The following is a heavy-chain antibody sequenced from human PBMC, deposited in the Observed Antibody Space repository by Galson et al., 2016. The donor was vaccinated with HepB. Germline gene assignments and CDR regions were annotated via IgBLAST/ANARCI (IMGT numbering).Heavy chain of an antibody. CDR2: INSDGSST. CDR1: GFTFITSL. D-gene: IGHD6-6*01. CDR3: ARGELGWAARPEVAY. Sequence: SLRLSCAASGFTFITSLIHWVRQAPGKVLVYVSGINSDGSSTTYADSVKGRFTISRVNAKNTLYLQMNRLRAGDTALYYRARGELGWAARPEVAYWGQRTLFTVSS. V-gene: IGHV3-74*01. J-gene: IGHJ4*02.